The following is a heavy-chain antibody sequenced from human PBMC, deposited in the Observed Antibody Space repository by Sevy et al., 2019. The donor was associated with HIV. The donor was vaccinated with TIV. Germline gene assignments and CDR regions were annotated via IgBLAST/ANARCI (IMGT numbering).Heavy chain of an antibody. CDR3: ARDVRSSGDDY. V-gene: IGHV3-66*02. CDR2: IYSGGST. CDR1: GFTVSSNY. J-gene: IGHJ4*02. D-gene: IGHD3-22*01. Sequence: GGSLRLSCAASGFTVSSNYMSWVRQAPGKGLEWVSVIYSGGSTYYADAVKGRFTISRDNSKNTLYLQMNSLRAEDTAVYYCARDVRSSGDDYWGQGTLVTVSS.